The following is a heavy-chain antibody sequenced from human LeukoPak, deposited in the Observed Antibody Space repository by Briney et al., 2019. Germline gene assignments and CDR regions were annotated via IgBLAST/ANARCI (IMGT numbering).Heavy chain of an antibody. Sequence: XKVSXXXXGXXXTSYXISWVRQAPGQGLEGMGWISAYNGNTNYAQKFQGRVTLTSDTSTSTAYMDLRSLRSDDTAVYYCARDPGYCSGGSCRAPFDYWGQGTLVTVSS. D-gene: IGHD2-15*01. V-gene: IGHV1-18*01. CDR2: ISAYNGNT. J-gene: IGHJ4*02. CDR3: ARDPGYCSGGSCRAPFDY. CDR1: GXXXTSYX.